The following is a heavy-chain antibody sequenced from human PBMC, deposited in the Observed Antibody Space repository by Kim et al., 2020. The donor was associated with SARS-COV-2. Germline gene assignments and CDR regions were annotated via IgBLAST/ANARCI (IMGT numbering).Heavy chain of an antibody. CDR3: ARGSPGWGLPTVPFED. CDR2: INHSGST. D-gene: IGHD1-26*01. Sequence: SETLSLTCAVYGGSFSGYYWSWIRQPPGKGLEWIGEINHSGSTNYNPSLKSRVTISVDTSKNQFSLKLSSVTAADTAVDYCARGSPGWGLPTVPFEDWG. CDR1: GGSFSGYY. V-gene: IGHV4-34*01. J-gene: IGHJ3*01.